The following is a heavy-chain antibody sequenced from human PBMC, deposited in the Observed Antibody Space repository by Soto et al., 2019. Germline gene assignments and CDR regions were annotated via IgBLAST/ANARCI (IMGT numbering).Heavy chain of an antibody. CDR3: ERGAYSRRTPYFNF. V-gene: IGHV6-1*01. CDR1: GDSVSSNSVA. J-gene: IGHJ4*02. D-gene: IGHD6-13*01. Sequence: SQTLSLTCAISGDSVSSNSVAWNWIRQSPARGLEWLGRTYYRSRWYNDFAVSVKSRMTINPDPSKNQFSLQLNSVTPEDTAVYSCERGAYSRRTPYFNFRGQGNLGTVSS. CDR2: TYYRSRWYN.